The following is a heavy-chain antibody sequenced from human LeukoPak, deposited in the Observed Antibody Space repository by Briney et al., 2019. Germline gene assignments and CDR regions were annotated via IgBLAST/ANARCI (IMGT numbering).Heavy chain of an antibody. V-gene: IGHV3-21*01. Sequence: GGSLRLSCAASGFTFSSYSMNWVRQAPGKGLEWVSSISSSSSYIYYADSVKGRFTISRDNAKNSLYLQMNSLRAEDTAVYYCARELGYCSSTSCYWYYYYGMDVWSQGTTVTVSS. D-gene: IGHD2-2*01. CDR1: GFTFSSYS. J-gene: IGHJ6*02. CDR2: ISSSSSYI. CDR3: ARELGYCSSTSCYWYYYYGMDV.